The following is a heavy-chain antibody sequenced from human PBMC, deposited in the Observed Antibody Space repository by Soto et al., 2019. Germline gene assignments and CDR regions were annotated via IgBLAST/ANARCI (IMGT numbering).Heavy chain of an antibody. D-gene: IGHD3-9*01. CDR1: GGSISSSSYY. J-gene: IGHJ4*02. CDR3: ARQAYDFLTGYGPYFDY. Sequence: AETLSLTCTVSGGSISSSSYYWGWIRQPPGKGLEWIGSIYYSGSTYYNPSLKSRVTISVDTSKNQFSLKLSSVTAADTAVYYCARQAYDFLTGYGPYFDYWGQGTLVTVSS. CDR2: IYYSGST. V-gene: IGHV4-39*01.